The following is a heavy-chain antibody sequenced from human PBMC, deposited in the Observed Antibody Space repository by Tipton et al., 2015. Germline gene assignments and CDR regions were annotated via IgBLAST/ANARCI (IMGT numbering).Heavy chain of an antibody. D-gene: IGHD2-2*01. CDR1: GYTFTSYY. V-gene: IGHV1-46*01. CDR3: AREGCISTSCYDY. CDR2: INPSGGIT. Sequence: QVQLVQSGAEVKKPGASVKVSCKASGYTFTSYYMYWVRQAPGQGLEWMGVINPSGGITNYAQKFQGRVTMTRDSSTSTVYMELSSLRSEDTAVYYCAREGCISTSCYDYWGQGSLVTVSS. J-gene: IGHJ4*02.